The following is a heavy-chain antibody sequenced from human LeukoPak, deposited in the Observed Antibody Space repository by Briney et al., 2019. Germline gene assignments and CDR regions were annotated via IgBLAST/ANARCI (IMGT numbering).Heavy chain of an antibody. CDR1: GFTFSSYV. Sequence: GGSLRLSCAASGFTFSSYVMSWVRQAPGKGLEWVSSISSSSSYIYYADSVKGRFTISRDNAKNSLYLQMNSLRAEDTAVYYCASRYCSGGSCYSGWGAGFDPWGQGTLVTVSS. CDR2: ISSSSSYI. D-gene: IGHD2-15*01. V-gene: IGHV3-21*01. CDR3: ASRYCSGGSCYSGWGAGFDP. J-gene: IGHJ5*02.